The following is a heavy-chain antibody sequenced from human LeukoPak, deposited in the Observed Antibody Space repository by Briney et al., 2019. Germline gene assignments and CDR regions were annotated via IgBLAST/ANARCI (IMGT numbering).Heavy chain of an antibody. Sequence: GGSLRLSCAASGFTFSNYWMHWVRQAPGKGLVWVSRINSDGINTSYADSVKGRFTISRDNAKNSLYLQMNSLRAEDTAVYYCARIPYYDFWSGPPGYFDYWGQGTLVTVSS. CDR3: ARIPYYDFWSGPPGYFDY. J-gene: IGHJ4*02. CDR2: INSDGINT. D-gene: IGHD3-3*01. CDR1: GFTFSNYW. V-gene: IGHV3-74*01.